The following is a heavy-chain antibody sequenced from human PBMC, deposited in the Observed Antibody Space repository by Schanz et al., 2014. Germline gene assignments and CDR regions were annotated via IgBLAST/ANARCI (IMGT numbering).Heavy chain of an antibody. CDR3: ARGPVPIQRVRMDF. V-gene: IGHV3-33*01. CDR1: GLNFDYYG. Sequence: QVQLVESGGGVVQPGRSLRLSCATSGLNFDYYGMNWVRQAPGKGLEWVANIGYDGSEKYYVDSVKGRFTISRDNSKDTLYLQIGGLTPEDTAAYYCARGPVPIQRVRMDFWGQGTLVTVSS. D-gene: IGHD3-3*01. CDR2: IGYDGSEK. J-gene: IGHJ4*02.